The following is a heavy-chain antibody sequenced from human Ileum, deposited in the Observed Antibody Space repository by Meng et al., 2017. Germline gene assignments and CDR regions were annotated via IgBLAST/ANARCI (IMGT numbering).Heavy chain of an antibody. CDR1: GASVTTSHYQ. D-gene: IGHD7-27*01. J-gene: IGHJ4*02. CDR2: AST. CDR3: ARDHWGSLDY. Sequence: QVQLQGSGPGLVRPSETLSLLCTVSGASVTTSHYQWGWIRQPPGKGLEWIGYASTNYNPSLKSRLTISLDTSKNQVSLKLTSVTAADTAVYYCARDHWGSLDYWGQGILVTVSS. V-gene: IGHV4-61*01.